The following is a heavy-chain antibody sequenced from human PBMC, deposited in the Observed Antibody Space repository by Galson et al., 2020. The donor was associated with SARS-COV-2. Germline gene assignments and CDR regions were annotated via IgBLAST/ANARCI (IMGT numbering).Heavy chain of an antibody. CDR2: IWYDGSNK. D-gene: IGHD4-17*01. Sequence: GESLKISCAASGFTFSSYGMHWVRQAPGKGLEWVAVIWYDGSNKYYADSVKGRFTISRDNSKNTLYLQMNSLRAEDTAVYYCAKDLYDYGGNTWTDGGMDVWGQGTTVTVSS. CDR3: AKDLYDYGGNTWTDGGMDV. J-gene: IGHJ6*02. V-gene: IGHV3-33*06. CDR1: GFTFSSYG.